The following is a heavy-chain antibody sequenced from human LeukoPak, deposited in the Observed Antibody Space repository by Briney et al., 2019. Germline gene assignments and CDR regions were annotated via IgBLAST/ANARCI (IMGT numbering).Heavy chain of an antibody. CDR3: ARMENIAPLYNWFDP. J-gene: IGHJ5*02. D-gene: IGHD6-13*01. V-gene: IGHV4-39*07. CDR2: INHSGST. Sequence: SETLSLTCTVSGGSISSSSYYWGWIRQPPGKGLEWIGEINHSGSTNYNPSLKSRVTISVDTSKNQFSLKLSSVTAADTAVYYCARMENIAPLYNWFDPWGQGTLVTVSS. CDR1: GGSISSSSYY.